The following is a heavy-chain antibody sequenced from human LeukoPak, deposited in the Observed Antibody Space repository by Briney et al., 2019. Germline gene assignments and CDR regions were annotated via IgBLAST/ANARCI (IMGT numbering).Heavy chain of an antibody. CDR3: ARAVREGWFGDKAENWFDP. V-gene: IGHV3-21*01. D-gene: IGHD3-10*01. CDR2: ISSSSSYI. CDR1: GFTFSSYS. Sequence: PGGSLRLSCAASGFTFSSYSMNWVRQAPGKGLEWVSSISSSSSYIYYADSVKGRFTISRDNAKNSLYLQMNSLRAEDTAVYYCARAVREGWFGDKAENWFDPWGQGTLVTVSS. J-gene: IGHJ5*02.